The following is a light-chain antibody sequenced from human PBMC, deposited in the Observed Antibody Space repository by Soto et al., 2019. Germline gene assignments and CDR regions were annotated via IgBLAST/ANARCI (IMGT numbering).Light chain of an antibody. CDR2: GAS. Sequence: EIVLTQSPGTLSLSPGERAILSCRASQSVSSSYLAWYQQKPGQAPRLLIYGASSRATGIPDRFSGSGSGTDFTLTISRLEPEDFAVYYCQQRLTFGGGTKVEIK. CDR3: QQRLT. V-gene: IGKV3-20*01. CDR1: QSVSSSY. J-gene: IGKJ4*01.